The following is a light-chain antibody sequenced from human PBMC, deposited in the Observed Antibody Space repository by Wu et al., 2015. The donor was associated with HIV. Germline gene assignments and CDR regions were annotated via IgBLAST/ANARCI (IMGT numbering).Light chain of an antibody. CDR1: QSVSSN. CDR2: AAS. Sequence: EIVMTQSPATLSVSPGERATLSCRASQSVSSNLAWYQQKPGQAPRLHIYAASTRATGVPARFSGGGSGTEFTLTISNIQSEDFAVYYCQQRSNWPPTFGGGTNVEIK. J-gene: IGKJ4*01. CDR3: QQRSNWPPT. V-gene: IGKV3-15*01.